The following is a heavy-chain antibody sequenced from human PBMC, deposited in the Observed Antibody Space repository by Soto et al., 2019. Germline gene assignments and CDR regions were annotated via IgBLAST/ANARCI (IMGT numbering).Heavy chain of an antibody. J-gene: IGHJ4*02. CDR3: AKDTRSGCYLGYFDY. CDR1: GFTFDDYA. D-gene: IGHD6-19*01. V-gene: IGHV3-9*01. Sequence: EVQLVESGGGLVQPGRSLRLSCAASGFTFDDYAMHWVRQAPGKGLEWVSGISWNSGSIGYADSVKGRFTISRDNAKNSLYLQMNSLRAEDTALYYCAKDTRSGCYLGYFDYWGQGTLVTVSS. CDR2: ISWNSGSI.